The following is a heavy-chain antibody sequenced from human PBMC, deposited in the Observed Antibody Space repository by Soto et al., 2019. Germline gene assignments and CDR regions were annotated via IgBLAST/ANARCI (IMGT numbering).Heavy chain of an antibody. CDR2: IYPGDSDT. Sequence: PGESLKISCKGSGYSFTSYWIAWVRQMPGKGLEWMGIIYPGDSDTRYSPSFQGQVTSSGDKSITAAYLQWSSLKASDTAMYYCARGYCTPTLCDPSFDPWGQGTLVTVSS. D-gene: IGHD2-8*01. J-gene: IGHJ5*02. V-gene: IGHV5-51*01. CDR1: GYSFTSYW. CDR3: ARGYCTPTLCDPSFDP.